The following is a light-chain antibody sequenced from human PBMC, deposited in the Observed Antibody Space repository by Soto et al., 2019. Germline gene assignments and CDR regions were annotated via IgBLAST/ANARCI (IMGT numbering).Light chain of an antibody. CDR1: SSDVGGYNY. V-gene: IGLV2-11*01. CDR2: EVI. J-gene: IGLJ1*01. CDR3: CSYGGSPRYV. Sequence: QSALTQPRSVSGSPGQSVTISCTGTSSDVGGYNYVSWYQQHPGKAPKVMIYEVIERPSGVPDRFPGSKSGNTASVTISGLQAEDEADYYCCSYGGSPRYVFGTGTKVTVL.